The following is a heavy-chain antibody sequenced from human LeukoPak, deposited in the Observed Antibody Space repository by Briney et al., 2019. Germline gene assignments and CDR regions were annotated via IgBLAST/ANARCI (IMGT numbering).Heavy chain of an antibody. J-gene: IGHJ4*02. Sequence: GGSLRLSCAASGLTFSGSAMSWVRQAPGRGLEWVSLISGSGNSTYYADSVKGRFTISRDNSKNTLYLQMNSLRAEDTAVYYCAKVLVLASDNRYYFDYWGQGTLVTVSS. CDR1: GLTFSGSA. CDR3: AKVLVLASDNRYYFDY. CDR2: ISGSGNST. D-gene: IGHD2-15*01. V-gene: IGHV3-23*01.